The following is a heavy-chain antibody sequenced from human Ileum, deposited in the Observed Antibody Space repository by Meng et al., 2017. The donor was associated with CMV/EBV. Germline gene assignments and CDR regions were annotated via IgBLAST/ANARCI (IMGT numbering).Heavy chain of an antibody. CDR3: TTHIRDRYDSIWGSYRNLD. D-gene: IGHD3-16*02. Sequence: GGSLRLSCAASGFTFSNYAMTWVRQAPGKGLEWVGRIKGKTDGGTVDHAAPVKGRFTISRDDSKNTLYLQMNSLETGDTAVYYCTTHIRDRYDSIWGSYRNLDWGQGTLVTVSS. J-gene: IGHJ4*02. CDR1: GFTFSNYA. CDR2: IKGKTDGGTV. V-gene: IGHV3-15*01.